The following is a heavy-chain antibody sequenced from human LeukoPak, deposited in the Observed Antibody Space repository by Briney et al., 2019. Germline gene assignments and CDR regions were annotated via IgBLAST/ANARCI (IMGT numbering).Heavy chain of an antibody. Sequence: PSETLSLTCTVSGGSISSGGYYWSWIRQHPGKGLEWIGYIYYSGSTYYNPSLKSRVTISVDTSKNQFSLKLSSVTAADTAVYYCARGAAAALVYFDYWGQGTLVTVSS. V-gene: IGHV4-30-4*08. D-gene: IGHD6-13*01. CDR1: GGSISSGGYY. J-gene: IGHJ4*02. CDR3: ARGAAAALVYFDY. CDR2: IYYSGST.